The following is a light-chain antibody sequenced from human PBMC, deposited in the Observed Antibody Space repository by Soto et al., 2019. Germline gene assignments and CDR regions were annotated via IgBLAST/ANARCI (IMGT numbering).Light chain of an antibody. CDR1: QGIRSF. J-gene: IGKJ4*01. CDR2: AAS. CDR3: QHLNSYPRALA. V-gene: IGKV1-9*01. Sequence: DIQLTQSPSFLSASVGDRVNITCRASQGIRSFLAWYQQKFGQAPKLLIYAASTLESGVSLSFSGSGSGTEFTLTISSLQPEDFATYYCQHLNSYPRALAFGGGTKVEI.